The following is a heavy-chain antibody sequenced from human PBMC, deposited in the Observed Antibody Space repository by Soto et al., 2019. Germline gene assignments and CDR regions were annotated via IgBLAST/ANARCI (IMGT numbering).Heavy chain of an antibody. CDR1: GGSFSGYY. D-gene: IGHD2-15*01. J-gene: IGHJ4*02. Sequence: QVQLQQWGAGLLKPSETLSLTCAVYGGSFSGYYWSWIRQPPGKGLEWIGEINHSGSTNYNPSLKSRVTISVDTSKNQFSLKLSSVTDADTAVYYCARGAKDARIVVVVAAYFDYWGQGTLVTVSS. CDR3: ARGAKDARIVVVVAAYFDY. V-gene: IGHV4-34*01. CDR2: INHSGST.